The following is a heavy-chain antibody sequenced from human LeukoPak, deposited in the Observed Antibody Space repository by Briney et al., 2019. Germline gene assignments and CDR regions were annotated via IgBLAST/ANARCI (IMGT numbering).Heavy chain of an antibody. V-gene: IGHV3-30*01. J-gene: IGHJ6*03. D-gene: IGHD3-3*01. Sequence: GGSLRLSCAASGFTFSSYAMHWVRQAPGKGLEWVAVISYDGSNKYYADSVKGRFTISRDNSKNTLYLQMNSLRAEDTAVYYCARRARRTIFGVVIISSYMDVWGKGTTVTVSS. CDR1: GFTFSSYA. CDR3: ARRARRTIFGVVIISSYMDV. CDR2: ISYDGSNK.